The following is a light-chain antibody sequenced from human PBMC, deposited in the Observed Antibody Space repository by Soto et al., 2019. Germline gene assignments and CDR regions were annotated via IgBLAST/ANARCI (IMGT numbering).Light chain of an antibody. CDR2: GAS. CDR1: QSVSSSY. Sequence: EIVLTQSPGTLSLSPGERATLSCRASQSVSSSYLAWYQQKPGQAPRLLIYGASSRATGIPDRFSGSGSGTDFTLTISRPEPEDFAVYYCQQYGSPFGQGTKVEIK. V-gene: IGKV3-20*01. CDR3: QQYGSP. J-gene: IGKJ1*01.